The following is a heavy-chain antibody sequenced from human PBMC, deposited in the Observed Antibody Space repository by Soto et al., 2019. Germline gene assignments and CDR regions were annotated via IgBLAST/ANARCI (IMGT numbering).Heavy chain of an antibody. CDR3: ARARTYDFWSGYTEKNYYMDV. D-gene: IGHD3-3*01. Sequence: SETLSLTCTVSGGSISSYYWSWIRQPPGKGLEWIGYIYYSGSTNYNPSLKSRVTISVDTSKNQFSLKLSSVTAADTAVYYCARARTYDFWSGYTEKNYYMDVWGKGTTVTVSS. CDR1: GGSISSYY. J-gene: IGHJ6*03. V-gene: IGHV4-59*01. CDR2: IYYSGST.